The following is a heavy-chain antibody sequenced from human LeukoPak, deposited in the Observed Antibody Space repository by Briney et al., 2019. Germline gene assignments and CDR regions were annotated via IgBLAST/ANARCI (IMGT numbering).Heavy chain of an antibody. CDR1: GGSFSGYY. J-gene: IGHJ6*03. V-gene: IGHV4-34*01. Sequence: PSETLSLTCAVYGGSFSGYYWSWIRQPPGKGLEWIGEINHSGSTNYNPSLKSRVTISVDTSKNQFSLKLSSVTAADTAVYYCARVYSGNYYYYMDVWGKGTTVTVSS. CDR2: INHSGST. D-gene: IGHD1-26*01. CDR3: ARVYSGNYYYYMDV.